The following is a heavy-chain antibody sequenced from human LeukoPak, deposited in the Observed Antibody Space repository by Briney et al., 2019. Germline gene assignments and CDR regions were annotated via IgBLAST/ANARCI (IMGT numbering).Heavy chain of an antibody. D-gene: IGHD3-22*01. CDR2: ISYDGSNK. CDR3: ARGPYYYDSSGYSHFDY. CDR1: GFTVSSNY. J-gene: IGHJ4*02. Sequence: GGSLRLSCAASGFTVSSNYMSWVRQAPGKGLEWVAVISYDGSNKYYADSVKGRFTISRDNSKNTLYLQMNSLRAEDTAVYYCARGPYYYDSSGYSHFDYWGQGTLVTVSS. V-gene: IGHV3-30*03.